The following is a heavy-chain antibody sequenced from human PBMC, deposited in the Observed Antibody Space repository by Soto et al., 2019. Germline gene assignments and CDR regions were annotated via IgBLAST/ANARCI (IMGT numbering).Heavy chain of an antibody. CDR1: GGSISSYS. Sequence: SETLSLTCTVSGGSISSYSWSWIRQPPGQGLEWIGYIYDSGSTQYNPSLKSRVTISVDTSKNQFSLKLSSVTAADTAVYYCARLTPVTADFDYWGQGTLVTVSS. CDR2: IYDSGST. D-gene: IGHD4-17*01. V-gene: IGHV4-59*08. J-gene: IGHJ4*02. CDR3: ARLTPVTADFDY.